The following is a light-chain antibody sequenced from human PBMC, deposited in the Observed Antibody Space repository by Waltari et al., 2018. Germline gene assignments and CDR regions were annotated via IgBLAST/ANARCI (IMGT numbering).Light chain of an antibody. J-gene: IGLJ3*02. CDR2: DVS. CDR1: RNDIGAYNY. Sequence: QSALTQPASVSGSPGQSITISCTGTRNDIGAYNYVSWYQQHPGKAPKLMILDVSCRPSGVSDRCSGSKSDNTASLTISGLQGVDEADYYCSAAAGGNVVLFGGGTKVTVL. CDR3: SAAAGGNVVL. V-gene: IGLV2-14*03.